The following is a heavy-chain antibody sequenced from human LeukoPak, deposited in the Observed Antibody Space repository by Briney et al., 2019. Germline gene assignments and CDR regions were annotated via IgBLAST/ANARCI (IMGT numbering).Heavy chain of an antibody. V-gene: IGHV1-18*01. J-gene: IGHJ4*02. D-gene: IGHD3-22*01. CDR2: ISAYNGNT. Sequence: ASVKVSCKASGYTLTSYGISWVRQAPGQGLEWMGWISAYNGNTNYAQKLQGRVTMTTDTSTSTAYMELRSLRSDDTAVYYCARTDGNAIVVVIHDPFDYWGQGTLVTVSS. CDR3: ARTDGNAIVVVIHDPFDY. CDR1: GYTLTSYG.